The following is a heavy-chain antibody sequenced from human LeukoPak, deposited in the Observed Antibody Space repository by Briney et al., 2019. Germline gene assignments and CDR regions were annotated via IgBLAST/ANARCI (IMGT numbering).Heavy chain of an antibody. Sequence: SVKVSCKASGGTFSSYAISWVRQAPGQGLEWMGGIIPIFGTANYAQQFQGRVTIAADESTSTAYMELSSLRSEDTAVYYCATSWNALRDYWGQGTLVTVSS. CDR3: ATSWNALRDY. CDR2: IIPIFGTA. J-gene: IGHJ4*02. D-gene: IGHD1-1*01. V-gene: IGHV1-69*13. CDR1: GGTFSSYA.